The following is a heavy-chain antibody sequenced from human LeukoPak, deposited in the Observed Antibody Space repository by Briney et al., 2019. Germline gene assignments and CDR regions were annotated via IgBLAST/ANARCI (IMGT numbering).Heavy chain of an antibody. J-gene: IGHJ3*02. V-gene: IGHV3-53*01. D-gene: IGHD1-14*01. CDR2: IYSGGST. CDR1: GFTVSSNY. Sequence: GGSLRLSCAASGFTVSSNYMSWVRQAPGKGLEWGSVIYSGGSTYYADSVTGRFTISRDNSKNTRYLHMNSLRAEDTAVYYCARDMSPWETRNPDAFDIWGQGTMVTVSS. CDR3: ARDMSPWETRNPDAFDI.